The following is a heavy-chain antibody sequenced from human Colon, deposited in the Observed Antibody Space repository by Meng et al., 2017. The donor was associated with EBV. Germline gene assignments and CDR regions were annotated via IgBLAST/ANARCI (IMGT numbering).Heavy chain of an antibody. CDR2: IYWDDDK. Sequence: QITLKESGPTLVKPTDTLTLTCTFAGFSLTTSGVGVGWIRQPPGKALEWLALIYWDDDKRYSPSLKSRLTISKDTSKSQVVLTMTNMDPVDTATYYCAHSPFMIRGVITWFDTWGQGTLVTVAS. CDR3: AHSPFMIRGVITWFDT. V-gene: IGHV2-5*02. D-gene: IGHD3-10*01. CDR1: GFSLTTSGVG. J-gene: IGHJ5*02.